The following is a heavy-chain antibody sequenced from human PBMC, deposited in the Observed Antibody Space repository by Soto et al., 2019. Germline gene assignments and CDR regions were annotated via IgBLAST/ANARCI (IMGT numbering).Heavy chain of an antibody. CDR3: ARVPAPNYDILTGYEAGGTADYGMDV. CDR2: ISGSGVST. Sequence: PGGSLRLSCAASGFTFSSYAMSWVRQAPGKGLEWVSAISGSGVSTYYADSVKGRFTISRDNSKNTLYLQMNSLRAEDTAVYYCARVPAPNYDILTGYEAGGTADYGMDVWGQGTTVTVSS. D-gene: IGHD3-9*01. CDR1: GFTFSSYA. V-gene: IGHV3-23*01. J-gene: IGHJ6*02.